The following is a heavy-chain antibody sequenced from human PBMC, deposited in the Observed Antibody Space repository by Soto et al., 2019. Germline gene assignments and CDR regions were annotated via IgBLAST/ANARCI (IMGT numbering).Heavy chain of an antibody. D-gene: IGHD2-8*01. Sequence: SETLSLTCTVSGGSISSSSYYWGWIRQPPGKGLEWIGSIYYSGSTYYNPSLKSRVTISVDTSKNQFSLKLSSVTAADTAVYYCASEIMVYAMSNYYYYGMDVWGQGTTVTVSS. CDR2: IYYSGST. J-gene: IGHJ6*02. V-gene: IGHV4-39*01. CDR3: ASEIMVYAMSNYYYYGMDV. CDR1: GGSISSSSYY.